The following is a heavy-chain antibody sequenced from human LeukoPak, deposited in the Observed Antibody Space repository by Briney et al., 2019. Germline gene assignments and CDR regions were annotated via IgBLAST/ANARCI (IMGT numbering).Heavy chain of an antibody. CDR2: IIPIFGTA. CDR3: ARGKGEYSSSSARSAWYYYYYMDV. CDR1: GGTFSSYA. Sequence: GASVKVSCKASGGTFSSYAISWVRQAPGQGLEWMGGIIPIFGTANYAQKFQGRVTITADESTSTAYMELSSLRSEDTAVYYCARGKGEYSSSSARSAWYYYYYMDVWGKGTTVTVSS. J-gene: IGHJ6*03. D-gene: IGHD6-6*01. V-gene: IGHV1-69*13.